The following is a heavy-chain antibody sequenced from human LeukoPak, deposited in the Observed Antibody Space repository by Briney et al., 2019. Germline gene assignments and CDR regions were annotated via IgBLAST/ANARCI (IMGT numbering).Heavy chain of an antibody. V-gene: IGHV4-34*01. CDR2: INHGARA. Sequence: PSETLSLTCAVYGESFKNYYFSWIRQSPGKGLEWIGEINHGARASYNPSLKSRVTISVDTSKNQVSLKLSSVTAADTAKYYCARHYYDVTGRPFDYWGQGILVTVSS. CDR1: GESFKNYY. CDR3: ARHYYDVTGRPFDY. J-gene: IGHJ4*02. D-gene: IGHD3-16*01.